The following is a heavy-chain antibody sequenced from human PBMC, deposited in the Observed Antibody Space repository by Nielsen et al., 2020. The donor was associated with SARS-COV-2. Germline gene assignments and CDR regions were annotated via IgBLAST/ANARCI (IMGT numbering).Heavy chain of an antibody. V-gene: IGHV3-23*03. CDR1: GFTFSSYA. J-gene: IGHJ4*02. CDR2: IYSGGSST. Sequence: GSLKISCAASGFTFSSYAMSWVRQAPGKGLEWVSVIYSGGSSTYYADSVKGRFTISRDNSKNTLYLQMNSLRAEDTAVYYCATTGDSSGWYRVWGQGTLVTVSS. CDR3: ATTGDSSGWYRV. D-gene: IGHD6-19*01.